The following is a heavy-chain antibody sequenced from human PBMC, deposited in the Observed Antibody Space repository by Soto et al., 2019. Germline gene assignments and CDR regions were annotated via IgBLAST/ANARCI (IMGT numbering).Heavy chain of an antibody. CDR2: IDPSDSQT. J-gene: IGHJ4*02. CDR1: GDSFAVYL. V-gene: IGHV5-10-1*01. Sequence: GESMNLSSKGSGDSFAVYLITWVHQKPGKGLEWMGRIDPSDSQTYYSPSFRGHVTISVTKSITTVFLQWSSLRASDTAMYYCARQIYDSDTGPNFQYYFDSWGQGTPVTVSS. D-gene: IGHD3-22*01. CDR3: ARQIYDSDTGPNFQYYFDS.